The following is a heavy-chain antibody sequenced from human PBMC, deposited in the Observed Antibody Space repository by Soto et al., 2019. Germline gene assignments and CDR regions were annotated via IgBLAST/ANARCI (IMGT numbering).Heavy chain of an antibody. D-gene: IGHD2-15*01. J-gene: IGHJ6*03. CDR2: ISGSAGTT. CDR3: AKDGGVSSWKYCSGGSCYYYYMDV. Sequence: EVQLLESGGGLVQPGGSLSLSCAASGFTFSSYALSWVRQAPGTGMEWVSAISGSAGTTYYADSVKGRFSISRDNFKNTVYLQMSSLRAEDTAVYYGAKDGGVSSWKYCSGGSCYYYYMDVWGKGTTVTVT. CDR1: GFTFSSYA. V-gene: IGHV3-23*01.